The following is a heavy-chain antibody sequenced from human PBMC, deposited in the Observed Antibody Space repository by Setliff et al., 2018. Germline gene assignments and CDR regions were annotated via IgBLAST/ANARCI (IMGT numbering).Heavy chain of an antibody. V-gene: IGHV4-59*01. CDR1: GGSISSYY. J-gene: IGHJ5*02. Sequence: TSETLSLTCTVSGGSISSYYWSWIRQPPGKGLEWIGYIYYSGSTNYNPSLKSRVTISVDTSKNQFSLKLSSVTAADTAVYYCARGGYYNFWSGSSWFDPWGQGTLDTVSS. CDR2: IYYSGST. CDR3: ARGGYYNFWSGSSWFDP. D-gene: IGHD3-3*01.